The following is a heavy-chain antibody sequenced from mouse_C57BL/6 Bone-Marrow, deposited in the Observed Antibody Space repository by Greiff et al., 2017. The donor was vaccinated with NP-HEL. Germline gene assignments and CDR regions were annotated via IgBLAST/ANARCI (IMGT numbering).Heavy chain of an antibody. CDR2: INYDGSST. D-gene: IGHD2-4*01. CDR3: AREGGLRRRTYAMDY. V-gene: IGHV5-16*01. CDR1: GFTFSDYY. Sequence: EVKLMESEGGLVQPGRSMKLSCTASGFTFSDYYMAWVRQVPEKGLEWVANINYDGSSTYYLDSLKSRFIISRDNAKNILYLQMSSLKSEDTATYYCAREGGLRRRTYAMDYGGQGTSVTVSS. J-gene: IGHJ4*01.